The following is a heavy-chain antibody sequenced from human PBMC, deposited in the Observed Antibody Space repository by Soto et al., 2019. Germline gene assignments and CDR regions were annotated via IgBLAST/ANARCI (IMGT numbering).Heavy chain of an antibody. CDR2: IYYSGST. CDR3: ARPRPAYYYYYMDV. V-gene: IGHV4-59*08. Sequence: SETLSLTCTVSGGSISSYYWSWIRQPPGKGLEWIGYIYYSGSTNYNPSLKSRVTISVDTSKNQFSLKLSSVTAADTAVYYCARPRPAYYYYYMDVWGKGTTVTVSS. J-gene: IGHJ6*03. CDR1: GGSISSYY.